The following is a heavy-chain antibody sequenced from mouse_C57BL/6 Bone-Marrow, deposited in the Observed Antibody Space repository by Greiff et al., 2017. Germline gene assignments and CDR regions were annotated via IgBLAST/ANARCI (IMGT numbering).Heavy chain of an antibody. J-gene: IGHJ4*01. CDR2: IDPSDSYT. Sequence: QVQLQQPGAELVRPGTSVKLSCKASGYTFTCYWMHWVKQRPGQGLEWIGVIDPSDSYTNYNQKFKGKATLTVDTSSSTAYMQLSSLTSEDSAVYYCARGGLPYYYAMDYWGQGTSVTVSS. V-gene: IGHV1-59*01. CDR3: ARGGLPYYYAMDY. CDR1: GYTFTCYW.